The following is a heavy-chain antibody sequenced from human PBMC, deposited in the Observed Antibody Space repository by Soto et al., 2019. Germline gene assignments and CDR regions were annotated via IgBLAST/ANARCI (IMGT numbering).Heavy chain of an antibody. D-gene: IGHD5-12*01. Sequence: GASVKVSCKASGYTFTSYDINWVRQATGQGLEWMGWMNPNSGNTGYAQKFQGRVTTTRNTSISTAYMELSSLRSEDTAVYYCARGGDGYNGDGMDVWGQGTTVTVSS. V-gene: IGHV1-8*01. J-gene: IGHJ6*02. CDR1: GYTFTSYD. CDR2: MNPNSGNT. CDR3: ARGGDGYNGDGMDV.